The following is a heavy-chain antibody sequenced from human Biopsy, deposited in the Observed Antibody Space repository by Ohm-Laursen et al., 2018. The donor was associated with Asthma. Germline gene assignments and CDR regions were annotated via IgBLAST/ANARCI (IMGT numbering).Heavy chain of an antibody. J-gene: IGHJ4*02. Sequence: SLRLSCAASGFTFSSYGMHWVRQAPGKGLEWVAVIWHDGSNKYYADSVKGRFTISRDNSKNTLYLQMNSLRAEDTAVYYRARDRKGYCTGGVCYPDYWGQGTLVTVSS. CDR3: ARDRKGYCTGGVCYPDY. CDR2: IWHDGSNK. D-gene: IGHD2-8*02. CDR1: GFTFSSYG. V-gene: IGHV3-33*01.